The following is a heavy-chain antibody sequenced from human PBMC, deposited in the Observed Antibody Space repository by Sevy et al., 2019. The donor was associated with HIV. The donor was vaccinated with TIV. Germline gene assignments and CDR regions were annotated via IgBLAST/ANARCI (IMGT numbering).Heavy chain of an antibody. CDR3: ARLTYCSGGSCYSYFDY. CDR1: GGSVSSGGYY. CDR2: IYYSGST. J-gene: IGHJ4*02. D-gene: IGHD2-15*01. V-gene: IGHV4-61*08. Sequence: SETLSLTCTVSGGSVSSGGYYWSWIRQPPGKGLEWIGYIYYSGSTNYNPSLKSRVTISVDTSKNQFSLKLSSVTAADTAVYYCARLTYCSGGSCYSYFDYWGQGTLVTVSS.